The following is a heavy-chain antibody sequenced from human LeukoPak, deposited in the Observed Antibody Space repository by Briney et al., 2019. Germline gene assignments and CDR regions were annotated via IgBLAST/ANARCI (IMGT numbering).Heavy chain of an antibody. D-gene: IGHD1-26*01. J-gene: IGHJ5*02. CDR3: TRDSGTYNWLDP. CDR2: MEKELNGYAT. CDR1: GFTFSDSS. V-gene: IGHV3-73*01. Sequence: GGSLKPSCAASGFTFSDSSIHWVRQASGKGLEWIGLMEKELNGYATAYAASVRGRFTISRDDSQNTAYLQMDSLKTEDTALYYCTRDSGTYNWLDPWGQGTLVTVSS.